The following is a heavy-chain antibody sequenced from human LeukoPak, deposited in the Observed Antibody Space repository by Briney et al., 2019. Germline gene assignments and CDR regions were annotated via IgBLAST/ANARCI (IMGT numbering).Heavy chain of an antibody. Sequence: PPGGSLRLSCAASGFTFSNYAMRWVRQAPGKGLEWVSTISDSGGVTYYANSVKGRLTLSRDNSRNTLFLQMNRLRAEDTAVYYCAKDGRGGDCTSASCTNWFGPWGQGTLVTVSS. D-gene: IGHD2-2*01. CDR1: GFTFSNYA. J-gene: IGHJ5*02. V-gene: IGHV3-23*01. CDR2: ISDSGGVT. CDR3: AKDGRGGDCTSASCTNWFGP.